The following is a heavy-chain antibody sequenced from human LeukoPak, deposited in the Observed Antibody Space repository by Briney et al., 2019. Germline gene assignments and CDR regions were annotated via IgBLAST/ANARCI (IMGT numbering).Heavy chain of an antibody. D-gene: IGHD4-17*01. CDR3: VRHTPTTADPNFDY. V-gene: IGHV4-39*01. J-gene: IGHJ4*02. CDR1: GGSISSSSYY. CDR2: IYYSGST. Sequence: PSETLSLTXTVSGGSISSSSYYWGWIRQPPGKGLEWIGSIYYSGSTYYNPSLKSRVTISVDTSKNQFSLKLSSVTAADTAVYYCVRHTPTTADPNFDYWGQGTLVTVSS.